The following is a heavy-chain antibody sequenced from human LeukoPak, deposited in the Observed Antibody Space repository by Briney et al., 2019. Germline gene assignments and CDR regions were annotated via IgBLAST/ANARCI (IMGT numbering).Heavy chain of an antibody. V-gene: IGHV3-21*01. D-gene: IGHD4-11*01. J-gene: IGHJ6*02. CDR3: ARDGRLQYTNYYYYGMDV. CDR2: ISSSSSYI. CDR1: GFTFSSYS. Sequence: SGGSLRLSCAASGFTFSSYSMNWVRQAPGKGLEWVSSISSSSSYIYYADSVKGRFTISRDNAKNSLYLQMNSLRAEDTAVYYCARDGRLQYTNYYYYGMDVWGQGTTVTVSS.